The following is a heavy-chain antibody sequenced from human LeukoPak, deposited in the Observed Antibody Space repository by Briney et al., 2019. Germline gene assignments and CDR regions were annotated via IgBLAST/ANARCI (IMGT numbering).Heavy chain of an antibody. CDR3: ARALDDGAFDY. CDR2: IYYSGST. V-gene: IGHV4-39*07. D-gene: IGHD3-16*01. Sequence: SETLSLTCTVSGGSISSSSYYWGWLRQPPGKGLEWIGSIYYSGSTYYNPSLKSRVTISVDTSKNQFSLKLSSVTAADTAVYYCARALDDGAFDYWGQGTLVSVSS. J-gene: IGHJ4*02. CDR1: GGSISSSSYY.